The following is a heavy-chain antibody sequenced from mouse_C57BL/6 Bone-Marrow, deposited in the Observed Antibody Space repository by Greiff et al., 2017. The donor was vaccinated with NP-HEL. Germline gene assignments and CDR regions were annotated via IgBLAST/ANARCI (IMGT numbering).Heavy chain of an antibody. V-gene: IGHV5-4*01. CDR3: ARDLGYYGSRGYFDV. CDR2: ISDGGSYT. D-gene: IGHD1-1*01. Sequence: EVMLVESGGGLVKPGGSLKLSCAASGFTFSSYAMSWVRQTPEKRLEWVATISDGGSYTYYPDNVKGRFTISRDNAKNNLYLQMSHLKSEDTAMYYCARDLGYYGSRGYFDVWGTGTTVTVSS. CDR1: GFTFSSYA. J-gene: IGHJ1*03.